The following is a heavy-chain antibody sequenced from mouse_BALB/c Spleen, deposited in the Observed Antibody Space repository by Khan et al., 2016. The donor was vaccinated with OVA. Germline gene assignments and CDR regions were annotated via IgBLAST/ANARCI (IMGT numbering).Heavy chain of an antibody. Sequence: EVQLVESGPGLVKPSQSLSLTCTVTGYSITTDYAWNWIRQFPGNKLEWMGYISYSGNTKYNPSLKSRISITRDTSKNQFFLQLKSVTTEDTARAYCGRVYGGDFDYWGQGTTLTVSS. V-gene: IGHV3-2*02. D-gene: IGHD1-1*01. J-gene: IGHJ2*01. CDR1: GYSITTDYA. CDR2: ISYSGNT. CDR3: GRVYGGDFDY.